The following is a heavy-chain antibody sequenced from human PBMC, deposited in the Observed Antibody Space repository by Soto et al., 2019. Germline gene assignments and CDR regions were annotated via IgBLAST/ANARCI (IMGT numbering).Heavy chain of an antibody. Sequence: GGSLRLSCATSGFILSDCAMNWVRQTPGKGLEWVSYISSSSSVIDYADSVKGRFTVSRDNARNSLYLQMNSLRAEDTAVYYCARDLSWGSNWYYYMDVWGKGTTVTVSS. CDR2: ISSSSSVI. CDR3: ARDLSWGSNWYYYMDV. V-gene: IGHV3-48*01. J-gene: IGHJ6*03. CDR1: GFILSDCA. D-gene: IGHD7-27*01.